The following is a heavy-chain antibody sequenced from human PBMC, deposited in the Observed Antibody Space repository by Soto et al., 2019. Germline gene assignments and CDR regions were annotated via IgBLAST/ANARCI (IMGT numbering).Heavy chain of an antibody. J-gene: IGHJ6*02. D-gene: IGHD1-26*01. CDR1: GYTFTSYG. CDR2: ISAYNGNT. CDR3: ARADTQSGSYLSGMDV. Sequence: GASVKVSCKASGYTFTSYGISWVRQAPGQGLEWMGWISAYNGNTNYAQKLQGRVTMTTDTSTSTAYMELRSLRSDDTAVYYCARADTQSGSYLSGMDVWGQGTTVTVPS. V-gene: IGHV1-18*01.